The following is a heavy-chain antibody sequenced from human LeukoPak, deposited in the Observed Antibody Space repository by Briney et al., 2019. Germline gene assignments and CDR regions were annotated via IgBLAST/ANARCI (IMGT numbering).Heavy chain of an antibody. Sequence: GGSLRLSCAASGFTFSSYSMNWVRQAPGKGLEWVSSISSSSSYIYYADSVKGRFTISRDNAKNSLYLQMNSLRAEDTAVYYCARDRTAVAGPPVFDYWGQGTLVTVSS. CDR1: GFTFSSYS. D-gene: IGHD6-19*01. J-gene: IGHJ4*02. V-gene: IGHV3-21*01. CDR2: ISSSSSYI. CDR3: ARDRTAVAGPPVFDY.